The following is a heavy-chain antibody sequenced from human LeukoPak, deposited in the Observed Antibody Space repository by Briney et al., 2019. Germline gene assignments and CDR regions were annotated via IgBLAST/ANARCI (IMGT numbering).Heavy chain of an antibody. J-gene: IGHJ4*02. CDR1: GFTFSNYW. V-gene: IGHV3-74*01. D-gene: IGHD6-19*01. CDR2: INGDGSTT. CDR3: AKDNRRHYTSGPNPDSLH. Sequence: GGSLRLSCAASGFTFSNYWMHWVRHAPGKGLVWVSRINGDGSTTNYADSVKGRFTISRDNAKNTLFLQMNSLRVEDTAFYYCAKDNRRHYTSGPNPDSLHWGQGALVTVSS.